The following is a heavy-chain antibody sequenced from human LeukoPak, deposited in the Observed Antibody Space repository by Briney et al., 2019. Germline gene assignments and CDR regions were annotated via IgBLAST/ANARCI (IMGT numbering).Heavy chain of an antibody. CDR3: ASSSTLSYYDILTGYYPTIDY. V-gene: IGHV4-59*01. D-gene: IGHD3-9*01. CDR1: GGSISSYY. J-gene: IGHJ4*02. CDR2: IYYSGST. Sequence: NPSETLSLTCTVSGGSISSYYWSWIRQPPGKGLEWIGYIYYSGSTNYNPSLKSRVTISVDTSKNQFSLKLSSVTAADTAVYYCASSSTLSYYDILTGYYPTIDYWGQGTLVTVSS.